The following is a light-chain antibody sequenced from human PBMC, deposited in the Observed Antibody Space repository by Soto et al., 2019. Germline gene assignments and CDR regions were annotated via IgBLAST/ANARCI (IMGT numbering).Light chain of an antibody. Sequence: QSALTQPASVSGSPGQSIAISCTGTSSDVGSYDRVSWDQQHPGKAPTLMIYEVNKRPSGVSNRFSGSKSGNTASLTISGFQAEYVAYYYFCSSVGSPNWVFGRGTKLTVL. CDR1: SSDVGSYDR. V-gene: IGLV2-23*02. CDR3: CSSVGSPNWV. CDR2: EVN. J-gene: IGLJ3*02.